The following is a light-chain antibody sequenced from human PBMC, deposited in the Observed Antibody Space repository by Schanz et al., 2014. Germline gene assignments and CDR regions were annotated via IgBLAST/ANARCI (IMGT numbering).Light chain of an antibody. CDR3: ATWDDTFL. V-gene: IGLV1-44*01. Sequence: QSVLTQPPSASGTPGQRVTISCSGRNSNVVSNIVNWYQHLPGTAPKLVIYRDNQRPSGVPARFSGSKSGTSASLAISGLRSEDEAHYYCATWDDTFLFGGGTKLTVL. CDR2: RDN. J-gene: IGLJ2*01. CDR1: NSNVVSNI.